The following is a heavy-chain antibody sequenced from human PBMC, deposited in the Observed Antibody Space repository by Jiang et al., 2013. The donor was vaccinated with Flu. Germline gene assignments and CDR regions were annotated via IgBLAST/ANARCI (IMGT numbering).Heavy chain of an antibody. CDR2: IYWDDDK. J-gene: IGHJ4*02. D-gene: IGHD6-13*01. CDR1: GFSLSTSGVG. V-gene: IGHV2-5*02. Sequence: KPTQTLTLTCTFSGFSLSTSGVGVGWIRQPPGKALEWLALIYWDDDKRYSPSLKSRLTITKDTSKNQVVLTMTNMDPVDTATYYCAHRRIAAAATGFGYWGQGTLVTVSS. CDR3: AHRRIAAAATGFGY.